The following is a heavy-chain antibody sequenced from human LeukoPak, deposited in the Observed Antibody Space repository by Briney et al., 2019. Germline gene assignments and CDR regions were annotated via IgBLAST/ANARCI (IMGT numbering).Heavy chain of an antibody. CDR3: ARQLTTRGGDY. J-gene: IGHJ4*02. CDR2: INAGNGNT. D-gene: IGHD4-17*01. V-gene: IGHV1-3*01. CDR1: GYTFTSYA. Sequence: GASVKVSCKASGYTFTSYAMHWVRQAPGQRLEWMGWINAGNGNTKYSQKFQGRVTITRDTSASTAYIELSSLRSEDTAVYYCARQLTTRGGDYWGQGTLVTVSS.